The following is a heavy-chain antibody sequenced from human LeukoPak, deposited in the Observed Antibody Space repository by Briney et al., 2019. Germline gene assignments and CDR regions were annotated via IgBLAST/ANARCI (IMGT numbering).Heavy chain of an antibody. Sequence: PSETLSLTCTVSGGSLSAYYWSWIRQPAPKGLEWIGRVYRSGSTNYNPSLRSRVTMSVDTSKKQFSLRLKSVTAADTALYYSARDRSYDSSGYYNFDYWGQGTLVTVSS. J-gene: IGHJ4*02. D-gene: IGHD3-22*01. CDR3: ARDRSYDSSGYYNFDY. V-gene: IGHV4-4*07. CDR2: VYRSGST. CDR1: GGSLSAYY.